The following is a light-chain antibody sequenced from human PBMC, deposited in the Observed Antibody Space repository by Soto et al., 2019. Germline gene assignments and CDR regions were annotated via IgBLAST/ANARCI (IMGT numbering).Light chain of an antibody. V-gene: IGKV3-15*01. Sequence: RVTLSFRASQSVSSSYLTWYQQRPGQAPRLLIYDASTRAPGVPARFSGSGSGTEFTLTISSLQSDDFAIYYCQQYNNWPLTFGQGTRLEIK. J-gene: IGKJ5*01. CDR1: QSVSSSY. CDR3: QQYNNWPLT. CDR2: DAS.